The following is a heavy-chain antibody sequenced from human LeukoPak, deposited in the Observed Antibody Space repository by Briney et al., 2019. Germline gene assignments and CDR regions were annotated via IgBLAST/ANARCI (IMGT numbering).Heavy chain of an antibody. CDR2: ISGSGGST. V-gene: IGHV3-23*01. Sequence: PGGSLRLSCAASGFTFSNYVMTWVRQAPAKGLEWVSGISGSGGSTYYADSVKGRFTISRDNSKNTLYLQMNSLRAEDTAVYYCAKDLGHCGGDCYSGSDYRGQGTLVTVPS. D-gene: IGHD2-21*02. J-gene: IGHJ4*02. CDR3: AKDLGHCGGDCYSGSDY. CDR1: GFTFSNYV.